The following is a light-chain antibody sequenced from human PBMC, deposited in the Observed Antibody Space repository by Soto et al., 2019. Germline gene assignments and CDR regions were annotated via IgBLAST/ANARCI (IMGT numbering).Light chain of an antibody. CDR3: QQYNNWPRT. Sequence: EIIMTQSPAPLSVSPGERSTLSCRASQGIXSNLFWYQRKPGKAPRILXYGASTRDTGIPARLSGSGSGTEFTLTISSLQSEDFAVYYCQQYNNWPRTFGQGTKVDIK. CDR1: QGIXSN. J-gene: IGKJ1*01. CDR2: GAS. V-gene: IGKV3-15*01.